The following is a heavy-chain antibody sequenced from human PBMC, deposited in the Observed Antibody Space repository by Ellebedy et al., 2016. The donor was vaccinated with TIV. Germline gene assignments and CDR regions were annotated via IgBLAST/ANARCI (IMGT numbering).Heavy chain of an antibody. Sequence: GESLKISCAASGFTFSSYAMHWVRQAPGKGLEWVSSAGGSDGSTFYADSVRGRFTISRDNAKNTLYLQMNSLRAEDTAVYYCAKRGDCSANSCLLRDWGQGTLVTVSS. J-gene: IGHJ1*01. CDR2: AGGSDGST. D-gene: IGHD2-2*01. CDR3: AKRGDCSANSCLLRD. V-gene: IGHV3-23*01. CDR1: GFTFSSYA.